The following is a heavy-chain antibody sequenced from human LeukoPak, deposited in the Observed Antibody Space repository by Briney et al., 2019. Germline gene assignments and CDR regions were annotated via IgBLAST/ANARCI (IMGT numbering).Heavy chain of an antibody. D-gene: IGHD1-26*01. J-gene: IGHJ4*02. CDR1: GGSISSSSYY. Sequence: PSETLSLTCTVSGGSISSSSYYWGWIRQPPGKGLEWIGSIYYSGSTYYNPSLKSRVTISVDTSKNQFSLKLSSVTAADTAVYYCARPRGSYYSYWGQGTLVTVSS. CDR3: ARPRGSYYSY. V-gene: IGHV4-39*07. CDR2: IYYSGST.